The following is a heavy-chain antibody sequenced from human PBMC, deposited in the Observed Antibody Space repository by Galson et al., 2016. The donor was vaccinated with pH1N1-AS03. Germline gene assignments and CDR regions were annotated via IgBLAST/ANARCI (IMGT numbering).Heavy chain of an antibody. CDR1: GFTFDYYA. CDR2: IRWDGAT. CDR3: VRDMGSTTAASGS. D-gene: IGHD6-13*01. J-gene: IGHJ5*02. V-gene: IGHV3-9*01. Sequence: SLRLSCAASGFTFDYYAMHWIRQRPGKGLEWVSGIRWDGATGYADSVQGRFTISRDQAKTSLYLQMTSLKIEDTALYYCVRDMGSTTAASGSWGQGILVTVSS.